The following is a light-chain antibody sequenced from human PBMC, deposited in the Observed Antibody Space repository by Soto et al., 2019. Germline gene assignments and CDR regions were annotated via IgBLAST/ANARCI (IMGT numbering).Light chain of an antibody. J-gene: IGKJ4*01. CDR2: DTS. CDR3: QQRHNWLT. CDR1: QSISSS. Sequence: EIVMTQSPATLSVSPGERATLSCRASQSISSSLAWYHQKPGQAPRLLIYDTSNKATGIPARFSGSGSGTDFTLTISSLESEDSGIYYCQQRHNWLTFGGGTKVDIK. V-gene: IGKV3-11*01.